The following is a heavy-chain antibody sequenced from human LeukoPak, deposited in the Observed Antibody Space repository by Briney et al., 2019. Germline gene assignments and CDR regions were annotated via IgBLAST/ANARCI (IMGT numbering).Heavy chain of an antibody. J-gene: IGHJ4*02. CDR2: ISYDGSNK. CDR1: GFTFSSYG. V-gene: IGHV3-30*18. CDR3: AKELSAGTGGGWEDYFDY. D-gene: IGHD6-13*01. Sequence: PGRSLRLSCAASGFTFSSYGMHWVRQAPGKGLEWVAVISYDGSNKFYADSVKGRFTISRDSSKSTLYLQMNSLRAEDTAVYYCAKELSAGTGGGWEDYFDYWGQGTLVTVSA.